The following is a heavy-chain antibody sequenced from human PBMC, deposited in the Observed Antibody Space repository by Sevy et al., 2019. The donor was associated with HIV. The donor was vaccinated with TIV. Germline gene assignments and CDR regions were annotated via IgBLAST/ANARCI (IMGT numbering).Heavy chain of an antibody. CDR1: GGSFSGYS. CDR2: INHSGST. J-gene: IGHJ6*02. V-gene: IGHV4-34*01. D-gene: IGHD2-2*01. CDR3: AGGGIVVVPAAMGTRGYSYGFLPHYYYYGMDV. Sequence: SETLSLTCAVYGGSFSGYSWSWIRQPPGKGLEWIGEINHSGSTNYNPSLKSRVTISVDTSKNQFSLKLSSVTAADTAVYYCAGGGIVVVPAAMGTRGYSYGFLPHYYYYGMDVWGQGTTVTVSS.